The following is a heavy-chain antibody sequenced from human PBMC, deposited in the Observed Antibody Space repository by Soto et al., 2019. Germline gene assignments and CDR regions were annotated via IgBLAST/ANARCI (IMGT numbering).Heavy chain of an antibody. Sequence: EVQLVESGGGLVQPGGSLRLSCAASGFSFSSYWMSWVRQAPGKRLEWVADIKQDESGKYYVESVNGRCTISRDNAKNSLYLQMNSVRAEDTAVYYCARDHIVGATNFDDWGQGSLVTVCS. J-gene: IGHJ4*02. V-gene: IGHV3-7*01. CDR1: GFSFSSYW. CDR3: ARDHIVGATNFDD. D-gene: IGHD1-26*01. CDR2: IKQDESGK.